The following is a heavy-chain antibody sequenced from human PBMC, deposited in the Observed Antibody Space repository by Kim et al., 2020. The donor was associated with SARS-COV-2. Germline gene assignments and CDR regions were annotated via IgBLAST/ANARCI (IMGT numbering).Heavy chain of an antibody. CDR1: GGSISNSDYS. V-gene: IGHV4-39*01. CDR2: IYNTGRT. Sequence: SETLSLTCTVSGGSISNSDYSWGWIRQPPGKGLEWIGYIYNTGRTYYNPSLKSRVTISVDTSQNQFSLRLNSVTAADTAMYYCARATRRHTYGKVDYWGQGTLVTVSS. CDR3: ARATRRHTYGKVDY. J-gene: IGHJ4*02. D-gene: IGHD5-18*01.